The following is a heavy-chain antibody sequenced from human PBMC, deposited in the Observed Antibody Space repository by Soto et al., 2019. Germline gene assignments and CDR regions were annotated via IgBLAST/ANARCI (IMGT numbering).Heavy chain of an antibody. V-gene: IGHV4-39*01. Sequence: PSETLSLTCTVSGGSISSSSYYWGWIRQPPGKGLEWVGSIYYSGSTYYNPSLKSRVTISVDTSKNQFSLKLSSVTAADTAVYYCARHRSYCDLYDYWPQGSLVIGSS. D-gene: IGHD3-10*01. CDR2: IYYSGST. CDR1: GGSISSSSYY. J-gene: IGHJ4*02. CDR3: ARHRSYCDLYDY.